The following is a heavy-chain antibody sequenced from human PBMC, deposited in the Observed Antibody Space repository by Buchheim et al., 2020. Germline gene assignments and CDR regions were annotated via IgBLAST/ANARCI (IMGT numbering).Heavy chain of an antibody. D-gene: IGHD6-19*01. Sequence: QVQLVQSGAEVKKPGSSVKVSCKASGGTFSSYAISWVRQAPGQGLEWMGRIIPILGIANYAQKFQGRVTITAAKSTSTAYMELSSLRSEDTAVYYCARDASRHSAVAGFFDYWGQGTL. CDR2: IIPILGIA. CDR3: ARDASRHSAVAGFFDY. V-gene: IGHV1-69*04. J-gene: IGHJ4*02. CDR1: GGTFSSYA.